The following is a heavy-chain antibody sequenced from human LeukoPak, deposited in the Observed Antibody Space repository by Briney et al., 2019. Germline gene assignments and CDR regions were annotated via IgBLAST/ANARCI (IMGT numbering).Heavy chain of an antibody. J-gene: IGHJ3*02. D-gene: IGHD3-22*01. CDR1: GFTFSDYY. CDR3: ARESSYYDSSGYYSI. V-gene: IGHV3-11*04. Sequence: GGSLRLSCAASGFTFSDYYMSWIRQAPGKGLEWVSYISSSGSTIYYADSVKGRFTISRDNAKNSLYLQMNSLRAEDTAVYYCARESSYYDSSGYYSIWGQGTMVTVSS. CDR2: ISSSGSTI.